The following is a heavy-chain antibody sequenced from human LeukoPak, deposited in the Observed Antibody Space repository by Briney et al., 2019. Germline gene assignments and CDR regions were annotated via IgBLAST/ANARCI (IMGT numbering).Heavy chain of an antibody. V-gene: IGHV3-7*01. CDR3: AKVGAWELQRVFED. CDR2: VGRDGSAK. J-gene: IGHJ4*02. D-gene: IGHD1-26*01. CDR1: GFTFSNYW. Sequence: PGGSLRLSCVASGFTFSNYWRTWVRQVPGKGLEWVANVGRDGSAKNYVDSVKGRSTISRDNAKQSLYLEMNSLRVEDTALYYCAKVGAWELQRVFEDWGQGSLVGVSS.